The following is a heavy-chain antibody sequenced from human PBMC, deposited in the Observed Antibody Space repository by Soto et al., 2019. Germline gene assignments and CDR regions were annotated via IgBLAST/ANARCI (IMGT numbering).Heavy chain of an antibody. CDR1: GGSISSFY. V-gene: IGHV4-59*08. D-gene: IGHD3-9*01. Sequence: SETLSLTCTVSGGSISSFYWSLIRQPPGKGLEWIGYIYYSGSTNYNPSLKSRVTISVDTSKDQFSLKLSSVTAADSAVYFCARLEGLATISYYFDFWGPGALVTVSS. CDR3: ARLEGLATISYYFDF. J-gene: IGHJ4*02. CDR2: IYYSGST.